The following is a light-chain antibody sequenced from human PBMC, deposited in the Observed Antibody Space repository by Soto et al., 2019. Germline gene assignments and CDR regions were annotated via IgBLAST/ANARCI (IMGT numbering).Light chain of an antibody. J-gene: IGLJ2*01. CDR2: DVT. Sequence: QSALTQPASVSGSPGQSITISCTGTSSDVGGYNFVSWYQQHPDKAPKLMIYDVTYRPSGVSNRFSGSKSGNTASLTISGLQAEDEADYYCSSYASNGDVLFGGGTKLTVL. CDR1: SSDVGGYNF. V-gene: IGLV2-14*01. CDR3: SSYASNGDVL.